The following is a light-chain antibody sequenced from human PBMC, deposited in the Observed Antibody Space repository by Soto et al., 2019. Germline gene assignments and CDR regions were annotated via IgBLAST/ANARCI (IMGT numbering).Light chain of an antibody. CDR3: QQYCSSPT. J-gene: IGKJ1*01. CDR2: GAS. CDR1: QSVSSSY. Sequence: EIVLTQSPGTLSLSPGERATLSCRASQSVSSSYLAWYQQKPGQAPRLLIYGASNRATGIPDRFSGSGSGTDFTLTISRLEPEDFAVYFCQQYCSSPTFDQGTKVQIK. V-gene: IGKV3-20*01.